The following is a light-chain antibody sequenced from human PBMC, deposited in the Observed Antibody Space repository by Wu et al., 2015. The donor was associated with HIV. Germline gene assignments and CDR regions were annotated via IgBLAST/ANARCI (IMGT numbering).Light chain of an antibody. CDR2: DSS. Sequence: EIVLTQSPATLSLSPGERATLSCRASQSVNNYLAWYQQKPGQAPRLLIYDSSNRATGIPARFSGSGSGTDFTLTINSLDPEDFAVYYCQQRSTWPWTFGQGTKVEIK. J-gene: IGKJ1*01. CDR3: QQRSTWPWT. CDR1: QSVNNY. V-gene: IGKV3-11*01.